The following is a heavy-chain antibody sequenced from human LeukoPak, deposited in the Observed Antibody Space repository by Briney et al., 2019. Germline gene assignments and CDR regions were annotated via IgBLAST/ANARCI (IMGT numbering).Heavy chain of an antibody. CDR1: GFTFSSYS. J-gene: IGHJ4*02. V-gene: IGHV3-21*01. D-gene: IGHD3-10*01. Sequence: PGGSLRLSCAASGFTFSSYSMNWVRQAPGKGLEWVSSISSSSYIYYADSVKGRFTISRDNAKNSLYLQMNSLRAEDTAVYYCARSPRPRGEFDYWGQGTLVTVSS. CDR2: ISSSSYI. CDR3: ARSPRPRGEFDY.